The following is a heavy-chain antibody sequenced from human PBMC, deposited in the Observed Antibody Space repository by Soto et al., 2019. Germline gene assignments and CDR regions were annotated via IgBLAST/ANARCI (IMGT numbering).Heavy chain of an antibody. CDR3: SRVYCSGGSCPWGWFDP. D-gene: IGHD2-15*01. J-gene: IGHJ5*02. Sequence: EVQLVESGGGLVKPGGSLRLSCAVSGFTFSSYNMNWVRQAPGKGLEWVSSISSSSSDIYYADSVKGRFTISRDNAKNSLYLQMNSLRAEDTVVYYGSRVYCSGGSCPWGWFDPWGQGTLVTVSS. V-gene: IGHV3-21*06. CDR1: GFTFSSYN. CDR2: ISSSSSDI.